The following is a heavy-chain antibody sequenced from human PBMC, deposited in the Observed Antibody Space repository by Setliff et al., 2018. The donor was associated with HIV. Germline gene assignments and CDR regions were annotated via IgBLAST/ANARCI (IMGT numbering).Heavy chain of an antibody. J-gene: IGHJ4*02. CDR2: IIPMFGTA. CDR3: VSRSRHMVRGYYFDY. Sequence: SVKVSCKASGGTFSSYAINWVRQAPGQGLEWMGGIIPMFGTAHYAQKFQGRVTMTRNTSISTAYMELSSLRSDDTAVYYCVSRSRHMVRGYYFDYWGQGTLVTVSS. D-gene: IGHD3-10*01. V-gene: IGHV1-69*05. CDR1: GGTFSSYA.